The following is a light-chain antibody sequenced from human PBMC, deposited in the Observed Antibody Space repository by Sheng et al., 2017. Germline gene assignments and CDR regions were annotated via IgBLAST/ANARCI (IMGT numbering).Light chain of an antibody. CDR3: AAWDDSLNGFV. J-gene: IGLJ1*01. CDR2: GNR. Sequence: QSVLTQPPSVSGAPGQTVTISCTGSSSNIGEGYDVHWYQQLPGTAPKLLIYGNRDRPSGVPDRFSGSKSGTSASLAITGLHPEDEADYYCAAWDDSLNGFVFGTGTKVTVL. CDR1: SSNIGEGYD. V-gene: IGLV1-40*01.